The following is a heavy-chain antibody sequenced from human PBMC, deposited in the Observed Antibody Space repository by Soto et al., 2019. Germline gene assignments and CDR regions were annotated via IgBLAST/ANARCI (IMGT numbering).Heavy chain of an antibody. V-gene: IGHV1-2*04. Sequence: QVQLVQSGAEVKKPGASVKASCKASGYTFTGYYMHWVRQAPGQGLEWMGWINPNSGGTNYAQKFQGWVTMTRDTSISTAYMELSRLRSDDTAVYYCARSTGGDYYYGMDVWGQGTTVTVSS. D-gene: IGHD2-2*01. CDR1: GYTFTGYY. J-gene: IGHJ6*02. CDR2: INPNSGGT. CDR3: ARSTGGDYYYGMDV.